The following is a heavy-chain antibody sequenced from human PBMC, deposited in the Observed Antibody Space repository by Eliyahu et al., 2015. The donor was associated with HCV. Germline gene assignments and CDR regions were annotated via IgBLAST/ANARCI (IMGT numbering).Heavy chain of an antibody. D-gene: IGHD1-1*01. CDR3: ARDGGFNSGAFDS. Sequence: DVHLVESGGGLVKPGGSLRLSCAASGFXFNTYSMNWVRQAPGKGLEWXSSLSGDSVYIYYADSLKGRFTISRDNAKNLXYLQINSLRTEDTAIYYCARDGGFNSGAFDSWGQGTMVTVSS. V-gene: IGHV3-21*01. CDR2: LSGDSVYI. J-gene: IGHJ3*02. CDR1: GFXFNTYS.